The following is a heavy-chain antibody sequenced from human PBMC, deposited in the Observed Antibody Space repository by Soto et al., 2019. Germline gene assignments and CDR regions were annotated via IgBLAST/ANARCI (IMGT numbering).Heavy chain of an antibody. CDR2: IDPSDSYT. CDR1: GYSFTSYW. V-gene: IGHV5-10-1*01. Sequence: GESLKISCKGSGYSFTSYWISWVRQMPGKGLEWMGRIDPSDSYTNYSPSFQGHVTISADKSISTAYLQWSSLKASDTAMYYCARRGEIAAXQYSYGYPYYYYYGMDVWGQGTTVTVSS. CDR3: ARRGEIAAXQYSYGYPYYYYYGMDV. D-gene: IGHD5-18*01. J-gene: IGHJ6*02.